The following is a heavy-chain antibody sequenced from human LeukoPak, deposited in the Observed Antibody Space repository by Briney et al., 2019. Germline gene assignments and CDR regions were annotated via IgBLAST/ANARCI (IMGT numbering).Heavy chain of an antibody. CDR3: ARGYGMDV. CDR2: INAGNGNT. CDR1: GYTFTSYA. V-gene: IGHV1-3*01. Sequence: ASVKVSCKASGYTFTSYAIHWVRQAPGQRLEWMGWINAGNGNTKYSQKLQGRVTMTTDTSTSTAYMELRSLRSDDTAVYYCARGYGMDVWGQGTTVTVSS. J-gene: IGHJ6*02.